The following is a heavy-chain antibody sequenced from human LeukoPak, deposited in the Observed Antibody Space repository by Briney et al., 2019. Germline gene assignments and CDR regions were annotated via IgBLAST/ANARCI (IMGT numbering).Heavy chain of an antibody. Sequence: SETLSLTCTVSGGSISSSSYYWGWIRQPPGKGLEWIGSIYYSGSTYYNPSLKSRVTISVDTSKNQFSLKLSSVTAADTAVYYCAKPAKTDYADYWGQGTLVTVSS. D-gene: IGHD1-14*01. CDR2: IYYSGST. CDR3: AKPAKTDYADY. J-gene: IGHJ4*02. CDR1: GGSISSSSYY. V-gene: IGHV4-39*07.